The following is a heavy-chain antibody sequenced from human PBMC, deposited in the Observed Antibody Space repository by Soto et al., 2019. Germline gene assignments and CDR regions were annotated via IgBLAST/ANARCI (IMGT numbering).Heavy chain of an antibody. J-gene: IGHJ4*02. V-gene: IGHV3-33*01. D-gene: IGHD6-13*01. CDR3: ARVGSSSWYLGY. Sequence: QVQLVESGGGVVQPGRSLRLSCAASGFTFSSYGMHWVRQAPGKGLEWVAVIWYDGSNKYYADSVKGRFTISRDNSKNMLYLQMNSLRAEDTAVYYCARVGSSSWYLGYWGQGTLVTVSS. CDR1: GFTFSSYG. CDR2: IWYDGSNK.